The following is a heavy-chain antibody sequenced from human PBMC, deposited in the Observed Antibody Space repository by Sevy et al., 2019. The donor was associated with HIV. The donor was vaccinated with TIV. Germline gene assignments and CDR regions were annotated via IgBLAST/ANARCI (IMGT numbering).Heavy chain of an antibody. CDR2: ISYPGGT. CDR1: GGSISNYY. J-gene: IGHJ4*01. Sequence: SETLSLTCTVSGGSISNYYWSWIRQSPGKGLEWIGYISYPGGTNYNPSLKSRLTISLDTSRNQFSLKLSAVTAADTAILFWAIDPRVHAWIFYLDFWGHGTPVTVSS. D-gene: IGHD5-12*01. V-gene: IGHV4-59*01. CDR3: AIDPRVHAWIFYLDF.